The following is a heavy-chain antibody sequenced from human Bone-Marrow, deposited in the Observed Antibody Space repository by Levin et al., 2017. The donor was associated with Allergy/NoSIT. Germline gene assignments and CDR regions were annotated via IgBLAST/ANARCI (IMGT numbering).Heavy chain of an antibody. J-gene: IGHJ2*01. V-gene: IGHV4-61*03. Sequence: GSLRLSCAVSGGSISSGLFYWSWIRQAPGKGLEWIGYFDYTGSTNYNPSLTGRVTMSLDMSKKNLSMKLNSVTAADTAVYYCATGTGGHYWYFDLWGRGTLVTVSS. CDR2: FDYTGST. D-gene: IGHD1-1*01. CDR1: GGSISSGLFY. CDR3: ATGTGGHYWYFDL.